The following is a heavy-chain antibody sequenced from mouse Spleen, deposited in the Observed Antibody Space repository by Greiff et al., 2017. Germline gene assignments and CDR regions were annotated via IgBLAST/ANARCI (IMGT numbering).Heavy chain of an antibody. CDR3: ARSLRQLGHFAY. D-gene: IGHD3-2*01. CDR2: IDPSDSYT. Sequence: VQLQQPGAELVRPGTSVKLSCKASGYTFTSYWMHWVKQRPGQGLEWIGVIDPSDSYTNYNQKFKGKATLTVDTSSSTAYMQLSSLTSEDSAVYYCARSLRQLGHFAYWGQGTLVTVSA. V-gene: IGHV1-59*01. CDR1: GYTFTSYW. J-gene: IGHJ3*01.